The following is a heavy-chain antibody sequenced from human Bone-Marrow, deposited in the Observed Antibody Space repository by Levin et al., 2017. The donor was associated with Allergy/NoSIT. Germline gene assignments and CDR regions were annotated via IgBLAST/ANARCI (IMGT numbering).Heavy chain of an antibody. J-gene: IGHJ5*02. CDR2: IFPGTSTT. Sequence: GGSLRLSCKGSGYSFSSYWIVRVRQMPGKGLDYMGTIFPGTSTTRYSPSFQGQVTISADKSTSTAFLQWSSLKASDTAMYYCARDETSWFDPWGQGTLVTVSS. V-gene: IGHV5-51*01. CDR1: GYSFSSYW. CDR3: ARDETSWFDP. D-gene: IGHD2-2*01.